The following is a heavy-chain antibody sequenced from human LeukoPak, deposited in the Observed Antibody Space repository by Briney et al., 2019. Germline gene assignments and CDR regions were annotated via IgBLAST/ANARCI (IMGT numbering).Heavy chain of an antibody. CDR2: ISSSATTT. J-gene: IGHJ6*02. V-gene: IGHV3-48*03. Sequence: GGSLRLSCQASGFTFSTYEMNWVRQAPGKGLEWVSYISSSATTTYYADSVKGRFTIFRDNAKNSLYLQMNSLRAEDAAVYYCARVGGVCTSGWCSYGMDVWGQGTTVTVSS. CDR3: ARVGGVCTSGWCSYGMDV. D-gene: IGHD6-19*01. CDR1: GFTFSTYE.